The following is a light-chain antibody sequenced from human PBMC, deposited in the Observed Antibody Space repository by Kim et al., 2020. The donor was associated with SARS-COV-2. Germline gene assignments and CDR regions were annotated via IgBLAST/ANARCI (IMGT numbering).Light chain of an antibody. J-gene: IGKJ2*01. Sequence: SVSLGERVTLSCRASQSVSSNLAWYQHRPGQAPRLLIYGVSTRATGIPARFSGSGSGTEFTLTISSLQSEDFAVYYCQQSNNWPYTFGQGTNLEI. CDR2: GVS. CDR3: QQSNNWPYT. V-gene: IGKV3D-15*01. CDR1: QSVSSN.